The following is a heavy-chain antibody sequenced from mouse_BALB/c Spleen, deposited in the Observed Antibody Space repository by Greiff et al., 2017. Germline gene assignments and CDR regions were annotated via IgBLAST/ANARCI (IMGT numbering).Heavy chain of an antibody. Sequence: EVKVVESGGGLVQPGGSLRLSCATSGFTFSDFYMEWVRQPPGKRLEWIAASRNKANDYTTEYSASVKGRFFVSRDTSQSILYLQMNALRAKDTDIYYCARDEGYDKDWFAYWGQGTLVTVSA. CDR3: ARDEGYDKDWFAY. CDR2: SRNKANDYTT. V-gene: IGHV7-1*02. CDR1: GFTFSDFY. J-gene: IGHJ3*01. D-gene: IGHD2-14*01.